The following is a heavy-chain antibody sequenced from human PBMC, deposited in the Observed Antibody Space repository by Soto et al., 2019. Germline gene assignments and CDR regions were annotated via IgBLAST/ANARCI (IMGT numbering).Heavy chain of an antibody. D-gene: IGHD7-27*01. CDR2: IYKSATT. CDR1: GDSISNLDYF. J-gene: IGHJ5*01. V-gene: IGHV4-30-4*01. CDR3: ARGRYCLTGRCFPNWFDF. Sequence: SSENLSLTCSVSGDSISNLDYFWAWIRQPPGQALEYIGYIYKSATTYYNPSFESRVAISVDTSKSQFSLNVTSVTAADTAVYFCARGRYCLTGRCFPNWFDFSGQVALGTVSS.